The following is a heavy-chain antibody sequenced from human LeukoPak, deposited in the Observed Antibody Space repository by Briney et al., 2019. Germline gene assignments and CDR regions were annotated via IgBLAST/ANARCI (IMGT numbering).Heavy chain of an antibody. Sequence: PGGSLRLSCAASGFTFSSYAMHWVRQAPGKGLEWVADISYDGSNKYYADSVKGRLTISRDNAKNSLYLQMNSLRDEDTAVYYCGLRIDYWGQGMLVTVSS. D-gene: IGHD5/OR15-5a*01. V-gene: IGHV3-30-3*01. CDR1: GFTFSSYA. J-gene: IGHJ4*02. CDR2: ISYDGSNK. CDR3: GLRIDY.